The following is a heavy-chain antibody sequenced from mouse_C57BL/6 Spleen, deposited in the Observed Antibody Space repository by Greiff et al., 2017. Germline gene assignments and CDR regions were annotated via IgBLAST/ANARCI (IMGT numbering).Heavy chain of an antibody. D-gene: IGHD2-2*01. CDR3: TRVYYGYSYYFDY. CDR1: GFTFSSYA. CDR2: ISSGGDYI. V-gene: IGHV5-9-1*02. J-gene: IGHJ2*01. Sequence: DVMLVESGEGLVKPGGSLKLSCAASGFTFSSYAMSWVRQTPEKRLEWVAYISSGGDYIYYADTVKGRFTISRDNARNTLYLQMSSLKSEDTAMYYCTRVYYGYSYYFDYWGQGTTLTVSS.